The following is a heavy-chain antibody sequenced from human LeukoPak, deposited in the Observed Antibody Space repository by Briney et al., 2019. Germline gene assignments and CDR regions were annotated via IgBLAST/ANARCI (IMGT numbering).Heavy chain of an antibody. J-gene: IGHJ6*02. CDR1: GGTFSSFA. Sequence: ASVKVFCKASGGTFSSFAISWVRQAPGQGLEWMGGFIPIFGSAKYAQKFQGRVTITADESTSTAYMELSSLRSDDTAVYYCARAHVVVLGGALGGMDVWGQGTTVTVSS. CDR3: ARAHVVVLGGALGGMDV. D-gene: IGHD3-10*01. CDR2: FIPIFGSA. V-gene: IGHV1-69*13.